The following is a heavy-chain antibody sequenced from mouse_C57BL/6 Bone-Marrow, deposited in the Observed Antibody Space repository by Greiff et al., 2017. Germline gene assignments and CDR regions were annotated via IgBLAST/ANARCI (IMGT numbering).Heavy chain of an antibody. D-gene: IGHD1-1*01. V-gene: IGHV1-81*01. J-gene: IGHJ3*01. Sequence: QVQLQQSGAELARPGASVKLSCKASGYTFTSYGISWVKQRTGQGLEWIGEIYPRSGNTYYNEKFKGKATLTADKSSSTAYMELRSLTSEDSAVYVCASDYYGSSRFAYWGQGTLVTVSA. CDR2: IYPRSGNT. CDR1: GYTFTSYG. CDR3: ASDYYGSSRFAY.